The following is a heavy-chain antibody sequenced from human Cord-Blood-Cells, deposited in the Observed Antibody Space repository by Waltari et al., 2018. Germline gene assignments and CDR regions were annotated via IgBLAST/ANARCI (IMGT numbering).Heavy chain of an antibody. Sequence: QVQLVESGGGVVQPGRSLRLSCAASGFTFSSYAMHWVRQAPGKGLEGVAVISDDESKEYYADSVKGRFTISRDNSKNTLYLQMNSLRAEDTAVYYCARDLRWGTLDYWGQGTLVTVSS. D-gene: IGHD3-16*01. CDR1: GFTFSSYA. CDR2: ISDDESKE. V-gene: IGHV3-30-3*01. J-gene: IGHJ4*02. CDR3: ARDLRWGTLDY.